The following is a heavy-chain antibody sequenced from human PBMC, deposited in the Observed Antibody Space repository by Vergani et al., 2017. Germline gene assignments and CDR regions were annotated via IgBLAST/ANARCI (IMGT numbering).Heavy chain of an antibody. V-gene: IGHV3-11*01. D-gene: IGHD3-10*01. J-gene: IGHJ6*03. CDR3: ARGGDYGSGSYYNVWGAYYYYMDV. Sequence: VQLVESGGGLVKPGGSLRLSCAASGFTFSDYYMSWIRQAPGKGLEWVSYISSSGSTIYYADSVKGRFTISRDNAKNSLYLQMNSLRAEDTAVYYCARGGDYGSGSYYNVWGAYYYYMDVWGKGTTVTVSS. CDR2: ISSSGSTI. CDR1: GFTFSDYY.